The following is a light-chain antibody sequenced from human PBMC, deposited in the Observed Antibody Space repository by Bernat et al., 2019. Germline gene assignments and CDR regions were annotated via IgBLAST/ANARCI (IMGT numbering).Light chain of an antibody. CDR3: SSYTSSGTCV. CDR1: SSDIGGYTY. CDR2: DVS. V-gene: IGLV2-14*03. Sequence: QSALTQPASVSGSPGQSITISCTGTSSDIGGYTYVSWYQQHPGKAPKLVIYDVSNRPSRVSDRFSGSKSGNTASLTISGLLAEDEADYYCSSYTSSGTCVFGTGTKVTVL. J-gene: IGLJ1*01.